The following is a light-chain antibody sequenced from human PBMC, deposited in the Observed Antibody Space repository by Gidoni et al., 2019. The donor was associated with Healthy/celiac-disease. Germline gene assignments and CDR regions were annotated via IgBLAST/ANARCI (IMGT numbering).Light chain of an antibody. J-gene: IGKJ1*01. CDR2: AAS. Sequence: DIQMTQSPSSLSASVGDRVIITCRASQSLSNYLNWYQQRPGRAPKLLIYAASSLQSGVPSRFSGSGSGADFTLTISSLQPEDFATYYCQQTYSAFSWTFGQGTKVEIK. CDR3: QQTYSAFSWT. CDR1: QSLSNY. V-gene: IGKV1-39*01.